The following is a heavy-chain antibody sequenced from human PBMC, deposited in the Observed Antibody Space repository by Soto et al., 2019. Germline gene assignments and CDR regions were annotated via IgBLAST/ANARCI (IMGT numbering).Heavy chain of an antibody. Sequence: ASVKVSCKASGYTFTSYDINWVRQATGQGLEWMGWMNPNSGNTGYAQKFQGRVTMTRNTSISTAYMELSSLRSDDTAVYYCAGDLRFNYYYYGMDVWGQGTTVTVSS. J-gene: IGHJ6*02. CDR2: MNPNSGNT. D-gene: IGHD3-10*01. CDR1: GYTFTSYD. V-gene: IGHV1-8*01. CDR3: AGDLRFNYYYYGMDV.